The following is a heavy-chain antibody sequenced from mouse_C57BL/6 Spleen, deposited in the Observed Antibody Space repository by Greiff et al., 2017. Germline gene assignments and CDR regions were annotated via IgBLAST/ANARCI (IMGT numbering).Heavy chain of an antibody. CDR2: IHPNSGST. CDR3: ARDDGYYPTLGY. D-gene: IGHD2-3*01. V-gene: IGHV1-64*01. J-gene: IGHJ2*01. CDR1: GYTFTSYW. Sequence: QVQLQQPGAELVKPGASVKLSCKASGYTFTSYWMHWVKQRPGQGLEWIGMIHPNSGSTNYNEKFKSKATLTVDKSSSTAYMQLSSLTSEDSAVYYCARDDGYYPTLGYWGQGTTLTVSS.